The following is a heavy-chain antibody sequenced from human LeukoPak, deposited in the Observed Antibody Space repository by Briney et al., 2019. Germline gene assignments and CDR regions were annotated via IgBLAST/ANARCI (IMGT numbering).Heavy chain of an antibody. V-gene: IGHV3-48*01. CDR3: MGELH. CDR2: ISSSSSTI. CDR1: GFTFSSYS. Sequence: GGSLRLSCAASGFTFSSYSMNWVRQAPGKGLEGVSYISSSSSTIYYADSVKGRFTISRDNSKNTLYLQMNSLRAEDTAVYYCMGELHWGQGTLVTVSS. J-gene: IGHJ4*02.